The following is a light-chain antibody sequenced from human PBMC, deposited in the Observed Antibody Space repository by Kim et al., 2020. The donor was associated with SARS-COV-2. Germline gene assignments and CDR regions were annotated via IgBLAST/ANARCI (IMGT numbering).Light chain of an antibody. J-gene: IGKJ1*01. Sequence: LSASVVDRVIITCLSSQSIGSWLASYQQKPEYAPTLLIFGASHLQSGFPSMFSGSVSGTEFPLTISSLQPDDFASYYCQQYNDYQTFGPGTKVDI. CDR1: QSIGSW. CDR2: GAS. V-gene: IGKV1-5*01. CDR3: QQYNDYQT.